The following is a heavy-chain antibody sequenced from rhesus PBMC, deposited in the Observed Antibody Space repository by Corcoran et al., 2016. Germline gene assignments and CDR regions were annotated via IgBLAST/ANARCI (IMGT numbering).Heavy chain of an antibody. CDR3: AKYGGSWRNFDN. CDR2: IAGSAGST. Sequence: QLQLQESGPGLVKPSETLSLTCTVSGGSVSSSNWWSWIRQPPGKGREWIGRIAGSAGSTTYTPALRSRVTISTATSKNQFSLKVNSVTAADTAVYYCAKYGGSWRNFDNWGQGVLVTVSS. V-gene: IGHV4-57*01. CDR1: GGSVSSSNW. J-gene: IGHJ4*01. D-gene: IGHD6-25*01.